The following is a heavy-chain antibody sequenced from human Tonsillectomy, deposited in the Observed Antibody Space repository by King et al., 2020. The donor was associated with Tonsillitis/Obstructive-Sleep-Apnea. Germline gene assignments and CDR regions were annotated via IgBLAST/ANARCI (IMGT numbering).Heavy chain of an antibody. D-gene: IGHD3-3*01. Sequence: QLVQSGGGLVQPGGSQRLSCAASGFILSSYAMSWVRQAPGKGLEWVSAISGSGGSTHYADSVKGRFTISRDNSKNTLCLQMNSLRAEDTAVYYCATGSEGDFWSGYPGVYWGQGTLVAVSS. CDR3: ATGSEGDFWSGYPGVY. CDR1: GFILSSYA. V-gene: IGHV3-23*04. J-gene: IGHJ4*02. CDR2: ISGSGGST.